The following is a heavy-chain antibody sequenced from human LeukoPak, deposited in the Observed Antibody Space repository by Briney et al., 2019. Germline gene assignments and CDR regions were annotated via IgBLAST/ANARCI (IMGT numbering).Heavy chain of an antibody. CDR3: ASNWNYIRGYGMDV. CDR1: GFIFSNYA. V-gene: IGHV3-7*01. D-gene: IGHD1-20*01. Sequence: GGSLRLSCAASGFIFSNYAMSWVRQAPGKRLQWVANINQDGTEKHYVDSVRGRFSISRDNAKNSLYLQMNSLRAEDTAVYYCASNWNYIRGYGMDVWGQGTTVTVSS. CDR2: INQDGTEK. J-gene: IGHJ6*02.